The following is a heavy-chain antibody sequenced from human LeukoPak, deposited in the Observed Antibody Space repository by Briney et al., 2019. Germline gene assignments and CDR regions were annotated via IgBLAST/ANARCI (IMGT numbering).Heavy chain of an antibody. V-gene: IGHV7-4-1*02. J-gene: IGHJ5*02. CDR2: INTNTGNP. D-gene: IGHD6-13*01. Sequence: ASVKVCCKASGYTFTTYPMNWVRQAPGQGLEWMGWINTNTGNPTYAQGFTGRFVFSLDTSVSTAYLQISSLKADDTAVYYCARDPYTSSSWYRGRANNWFDPWGQGTLVTVSS. CDR1: GYTFTTYP. CDR3: ARDPYTSSSWYRGRANNWFDP.